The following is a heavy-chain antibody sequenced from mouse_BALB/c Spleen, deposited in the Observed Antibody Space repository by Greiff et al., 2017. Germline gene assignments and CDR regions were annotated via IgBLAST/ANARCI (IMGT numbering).Heavy chain of an antibody. V-gene: IGHV8-8*01. CDR2: IWWDDDK. CDR3: ARMTRGLRLFAY. Sequence: QVTLKVCGPGILQPSQTLSLTCSFSGFSLSTSGMGVGWIRQPSGKGLEWLAHIWWDDDKRYNPALKSRLTISKDTSSNQVFLKIASVDTADTATYYCARMTRGLRLFAYWGQGTLVTVSA. D-gene: IGHD2-4*01. CDR1: GFSLSTSGMG. J-gene: IGHJ3*01.